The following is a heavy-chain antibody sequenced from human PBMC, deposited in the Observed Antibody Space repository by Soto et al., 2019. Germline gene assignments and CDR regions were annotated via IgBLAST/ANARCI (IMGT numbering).Heavy chain of an antibody. V-gene: IGHV3-48*02. CDR3: ARDSSSITMIVVANDY. D-gene: IGHD3-22*01. CDR2: ISSSSSTI. Sequence: SLRLSCAASGFTFSSYSMNWVRQAPGKGLEWVSYISSSSSTIYYADSVKGRFTISRDNAKNSLYLQMNSLRDEDTAVYYCARDSSSITMIVVANDYWGQGTLVTVSS. CDR1: GFTFSSYS. J-gene: IGHJ4*02.